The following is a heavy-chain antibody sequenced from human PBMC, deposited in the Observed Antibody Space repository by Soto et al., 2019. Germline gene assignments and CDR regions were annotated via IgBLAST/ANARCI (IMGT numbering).Heavy chain of an antibody. J-gene: IGHJ3*02. V-gene: IGHV5-51*03. D-gene: IGHD4-17*01. CDR2: IYPDDSRT. CDR1: EFSFNTYW. CDR3: TRDLDYGGNSEDFDS. Sequence: VQLVQSGAEVKKPGESLKISCKGSEFSFNTYWIAWVRQRPGEGLKWMGIIYPDDSRTTYSPSFQGQGTISADKSINTAYLQWSSLKASDTAMYYCTRDLDYGGNSEDFDSWGQGTRVTVSS.